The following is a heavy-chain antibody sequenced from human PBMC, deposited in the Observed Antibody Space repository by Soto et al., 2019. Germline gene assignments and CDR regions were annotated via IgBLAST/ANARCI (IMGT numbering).Heavy chain of an antibody. V-gene: IGHV4-30-2*01. CDR1: GGSISSGGYS. D-gene: IGHD2-8*01. CDR2: IYHSGST. Sequence: PSETLSLTCAVSGGSISSGGYSWSWIRQPPGKGLEWIGYIYHSGSTYYNPSLKSRVTISVDISNNQVSLHLNSVTPDDTAVYYCVRLIGNSWLDSWGQGTPVTVSS. J-gene: IGHJ5*01. CDR3: VRLIGNSWLDS.